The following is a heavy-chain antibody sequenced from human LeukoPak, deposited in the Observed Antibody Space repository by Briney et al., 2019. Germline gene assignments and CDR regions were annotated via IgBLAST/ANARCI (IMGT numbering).Heavy chain of an antibody. V-gene: IGHV4-39*07. CDR3: ARSPGFGSSWYDY. Sequence: SETLSLTCTVSGGSISNRDWYWGWIRQPPGKGLEWIGSIFNSGSFNSGAAYSNPSLRSRMTISMDTATNQFSLRLSSVTAADTAVYFCARSPGFGSSWYDYWGQGTLVTVSS. D-gene: IGHD6-13*01. J-gene: IGHJ4*02. CDR1: GGSISNRDWY. CDR2: IFNSGSFNSGAA.